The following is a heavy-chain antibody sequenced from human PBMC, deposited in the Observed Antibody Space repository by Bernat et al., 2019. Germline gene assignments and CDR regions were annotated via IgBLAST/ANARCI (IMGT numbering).Heavy chain of an antibody. CDR2: INQDGSEK. V-gene: IGHV3-7*03. Sequence: EVQLVESGGGLVQPGGSLRLSCAASGFTFSIYWMSWVRQAPGKGLEWVANINQDGSEKYYVDSVKGRFTISRDNAKNSLYLQMNSLRAEDTAVYYCAREHRGESGSHWGQGTLVTVSS. D-gene: IGHD3-16*01. CDR1: GFTFSIYW. J-gene: IGHJ4*02. CDR3: AREHRGESGSH.